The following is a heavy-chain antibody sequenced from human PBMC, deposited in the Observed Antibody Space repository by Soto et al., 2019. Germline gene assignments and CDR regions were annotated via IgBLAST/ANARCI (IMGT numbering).Heavy chain of an antibody. J-gene: IGHJ4*02. V-gene: IGHV1-18*01. CDR1: GYTLSIYS. Sequence: ASRNVSYAASGYTLSIYSIHWVRQAPGQGLEWMGWISAHNGNTNYAQKLQGRVTVTRDTSTSTAYMELRSLRSDDTAVYYCARGRYGEYWGQ. CDR3: ARGRYGEY. D-gene: IGHD3-10*01. CDR2: ISAHNGNT.